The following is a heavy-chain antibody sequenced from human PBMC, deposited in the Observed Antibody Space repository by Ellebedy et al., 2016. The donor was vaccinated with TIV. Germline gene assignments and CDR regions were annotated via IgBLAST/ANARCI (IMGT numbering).Heavy chain of an antibody. Sequence: AASVKVSCKASGYAFTHYGLHWVRQAPGQGLEWMAWINGGDGYPKYSWKFQGRVSFTRDTSATTADMELSSLTSEDTAVYYCARSGDAWGIDFWGQGTLVTVSS. D-gene: IGHD3-16*01. CDR2: INGGDGYP. J-gene: IGHJ4*02. V-gene: IGHV1-3*01. CDR3: ARSGDAWGIDF. CDR1: GYAFTHYG.